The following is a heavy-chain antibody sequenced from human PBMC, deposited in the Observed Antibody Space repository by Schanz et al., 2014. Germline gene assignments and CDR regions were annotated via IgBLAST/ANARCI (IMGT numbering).Heavy chain of an antibody. CDR1: GDPFRSYT. CDR3: AREGTVIRGLSGWFDP. V-gene: IGHV1-2*06. Sequence: QVQLVQSGAEVKKPGSSVKVSCKASGDPFRSYTINWVRQAPGQGLEYMGRINPNSGGTNFAQKFQGRVTMTRDTSISTVYMELSRLRSDDTAVYYCAREGTVIRGLSGWFDPWGQGTLVTVSS. J-gene: IGHJ5*02. D-gene: IGHD3-10*01. CDR2: INPNSGGT.